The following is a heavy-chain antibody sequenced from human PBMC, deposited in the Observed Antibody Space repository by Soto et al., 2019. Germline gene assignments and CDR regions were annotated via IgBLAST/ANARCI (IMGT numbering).Heavy chain of an antibody. CDR3: ARDAYYYDSSGYYRNFDY. D-gene: IGHD3-22*01. J-gene: IGHJ4*02. V-gene: IGHV3-48*03. Sequence: EVQLVESGGGLVQPGGSLRLSCAASGFTFSSYEMNWVRQAPGKGLEWVSYISSSGSTIYYADSVKGRFTISRDNAKNSLYLQMNSLRSEDTAVYYCARDAYYYDSSGYYRNFDYWGQGTLVTVSS. CDR1: GFTFSSYE. CDR2: ISSSGSTI.